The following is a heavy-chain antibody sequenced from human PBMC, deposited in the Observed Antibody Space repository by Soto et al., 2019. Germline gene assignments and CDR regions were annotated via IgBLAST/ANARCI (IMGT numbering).Heavy chain of an antibody. CDR2: ISGSGGST. Sequence: EVQLLESGGGLVQPGGSLRLSCAASGFTFSSYAMSWVRQAPGKGLEWVSAISGSGGSTYYSDSVKGRFTISRDNSKNTLYLQMNSLRAEDTAVYYLEKRTLRIWGYFDYLGQGTLVTVSS. CDR1: GFTFSSYA. D-gene: IGHD3-3*01. CDR3: EKRTLRIWGYFDY. V-gene: IGHV3-23*01. J-gene: IGHJ4*02.